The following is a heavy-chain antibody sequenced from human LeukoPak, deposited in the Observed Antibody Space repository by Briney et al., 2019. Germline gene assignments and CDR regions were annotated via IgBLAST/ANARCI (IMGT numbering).Heavy chain of an antibody. J-gene: IGHJ4*02. D-gene: IGHD3-22*01. CDR1: GFTVSSNY. V-gene: IGHV3-53*05. CDR3: AKGAGGYYDSSGLFDY. CDR2: IYSGGST. Sequence: GGSLRLSCAASGFTVSSNYMSWVRQALGKGLEWVSVIYSGGSTYYADSVKGRFTISRDNSKNTLYLQMNSLRAEDTALYYCAKGAGGYYDSSGLFDYWGQGTLVTVSS.